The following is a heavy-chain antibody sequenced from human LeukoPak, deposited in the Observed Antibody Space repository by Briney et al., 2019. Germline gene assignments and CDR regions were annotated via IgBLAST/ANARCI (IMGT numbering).Heavy chain of an antibody. V-gene: IGHV4-39*07. CDR1: GVSISSSRYY. D-gene: IGHD3-22*01. CDR2: IYHSGST. CDR3: ARSIYDTDRAFDY. J-gene: IGHJ4*02. Sequence: SETLSLTCTVSGVSISSSRYYWGWIRQPPGKGLEWIGSIYHSGSTYYNPSLKSRVTISVDTSKNQFSLKLSSVTAADTAVYYCARSIYDTDRAFDYWGQGTLVTVSS.